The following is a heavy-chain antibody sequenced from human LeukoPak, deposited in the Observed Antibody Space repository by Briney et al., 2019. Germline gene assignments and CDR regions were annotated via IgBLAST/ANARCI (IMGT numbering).Heavy chain of an antibody. V-gene: IGHV3-21*01. CDR3: ARAAYCGGDCSLSPYFAY. Sequence: PGGSLRLSCAASGFTFSSYSMNWVRQAPGKGLEWVSSISSSSSYIYYADSVKGRFTISRDNAKNSLYLQMNSLRAEDTAVYYCARAAYCGGDCSLSPYFAYWGQGTLVTVSS. J-gene: IGHJ4*02. CDR2: ISSSSSYI. CDR1: GFTFSSYS. D-gene: IGHD2-21*02.